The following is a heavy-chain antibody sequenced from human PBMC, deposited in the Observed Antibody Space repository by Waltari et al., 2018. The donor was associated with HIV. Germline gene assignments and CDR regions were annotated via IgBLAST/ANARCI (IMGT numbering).Heavy chain of an antibody. CDR1: GYTFTNYW. CDR3: ARLFYYDTTGYINNAFDI. J-gene: IGHJ3*02. V-gene: IGHV5-51*03. Sequence: EVQLVQSGAEGRKSGESLKISCKASGYTFTNYWIAWLRQMSGEGLEWMGIIYPFDSDTRYNPSFEGQITISADKSLATAYLEWSNLNASDAAIYYCARLFYYDTTGYINNAFDIWGQGTVVTVS. D-gene: IGHD3-22*01. CDR2: IYPFDSDT.